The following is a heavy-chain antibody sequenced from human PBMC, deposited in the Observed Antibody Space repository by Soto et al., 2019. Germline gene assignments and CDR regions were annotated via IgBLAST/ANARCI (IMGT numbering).Heavy chain of an antibody. Sequence: PGGSLRLSCAASGFTFSGFWMTWVRQAPGKGLEWVASVKQDGSMTYYMDSVKGRFTISRDNAKNSLFLQMASLSAEDTAVYYCARWAYVSSSYFLDYWGQGSLVTVSS. CDR2: VKQDGSMT. J-gene: IGHJ4*02. D-gene: IGHD6-6*01. CDR3: ARWAYVSSSYFLDY. V-gene: IGHV3-7*03. CDR1: GFTFSGFW.